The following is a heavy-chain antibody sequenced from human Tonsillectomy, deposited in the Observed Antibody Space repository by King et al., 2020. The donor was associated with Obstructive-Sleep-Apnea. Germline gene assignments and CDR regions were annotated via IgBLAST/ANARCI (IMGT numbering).Heavy chain of an antibody. Sequence: VQLVESGGGLVKPGGSLRLSGSASGFTLSNYEMHWVRQAPGKGLEYVSGFSSNGGSTYHADSVKGRFTISRDNSKNTLFLHMSSLRAEDTAVYYCVKDIGFYDSSGHNNWFDPWGQGTLVTVSP. D-gene: IGHD3-22*01. CDR1: GFTLSNYE. CDR3: VKDIGFYDSSGHNNWFDP. J-gene: IGHJ5*02. V-gene: IGHV3-64D*06. CDR2: FSSNGGST.